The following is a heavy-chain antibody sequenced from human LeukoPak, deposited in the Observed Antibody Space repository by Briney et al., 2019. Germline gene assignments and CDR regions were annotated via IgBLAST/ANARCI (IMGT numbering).Heavy chain of an antibody. D-gene: IGHD4-17*01. CDR3: ARDESMGDYGDYHFDY. CDR1: GYTFTSYY. CDR2: INPSGGST. Sequence: GASVNVSCKASGYTFTSYYMHWVRQAPGQGLEWMGIINPSGGSTSYAQKFQGRVTMTRDTSTSTVYMELSSLRSEDTAVYYCARDESMGDYGDYHFDYWGQGTLVTVSS. V-gene: IGHV1-46*01. J-gene: IGHJ4*02.